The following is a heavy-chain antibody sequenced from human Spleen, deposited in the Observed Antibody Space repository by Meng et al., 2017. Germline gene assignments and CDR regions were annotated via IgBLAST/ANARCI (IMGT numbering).Heavy chain of an antibody. D-gene: IGHD2-21*01. J-gene: IGHJ4*02. CDR3: ARDATSMVIDYYFDY. V-gene: IGHV1-18*01. Sequence: QVQPVQSGPEVKKPGASVKVSCKASDYTFTGYGVSWVRQAPGQGLEWMAWLGAHDGDTSHAPKFQGRVTVSADRPTATAYMELSRLTSDDTAVYYCARDATSMVIDYYFDYWGQGTLVTVSS. CDR2: LGAHDGDT. CDR1: DYTFTGYG.